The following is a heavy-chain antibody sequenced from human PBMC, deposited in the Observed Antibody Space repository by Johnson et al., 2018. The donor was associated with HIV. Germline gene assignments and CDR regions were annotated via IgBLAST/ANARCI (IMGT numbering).Heavy chain of an antibody. CDR3: ARDREYAFDI. V-gene: IGHV3-30*03. Sequence: VQLVESGGGVVQPGRSLRLSCAASGFTFSSYGMHWVRQAPGKGLEWVAVISYDGSNKYYADSVKGRFTISRDNSKNTLYLQMNSLRAEDTAVYYCARDREYAFDIWGQGTMVTVSS. J-gene: IGHJ3*02. CDR1: GFTFSSYG. CDR2: ISYDGSNK.